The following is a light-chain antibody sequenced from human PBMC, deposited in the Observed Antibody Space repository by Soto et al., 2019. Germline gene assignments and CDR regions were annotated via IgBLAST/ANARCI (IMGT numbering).Light chain of an antibody. Sequence: QSALTQPASVSGSPGQSISISCTGTSTDVGGYNFVSWYQQHPGKAPKIIIYDVSNRPSGVSNRFSGSKSGNTASLTISGLQAEDEAEYYCSSYTSASSIPVLFGGGTKLTVL. CDR1: STDVGGYNF. J-gene: IGLJ2*01. CDR3: SSYTSASSIPVL. CDR2: DVS. V-gene: IGLV2-14*03.